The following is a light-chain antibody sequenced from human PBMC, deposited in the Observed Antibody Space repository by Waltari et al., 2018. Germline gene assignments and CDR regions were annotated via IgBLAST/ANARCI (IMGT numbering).Light chain of an antibody. CDR2: AAS. Sequence: EIVLTQSPVTLYLSPGERATLSCRASQSLSSNYLAWYQQKPGQAPRLLIYAASNRAAGTPDRFSGSGSGTDFTLTISRLEAEDFAVYFCQHFDRSPWTFGQGTNVEIK. V-gene: IGKV3-20*01. CDR3: QHFDRSPWT. CDR1: QSLSSNY. J-gene: IGKJ1*01.